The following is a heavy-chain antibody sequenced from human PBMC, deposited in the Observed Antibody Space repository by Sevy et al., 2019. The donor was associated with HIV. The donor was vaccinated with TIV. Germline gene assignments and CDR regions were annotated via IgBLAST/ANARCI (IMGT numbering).Heavy chain of an antibody. CDR2: ISAYNGNT. J-gene: IGHJ3*02. CDR1: GYTFTSYG. V-gene: IGHV1-18*01. Sequence: ASVKVSCKASGYTFTSYGMSWVRQAPGQGLEWMGWISAYNGNTNYAQKLQGRVTMTTDTSTSTAYMELRSLRSDDTAVYYCARVGPYDFWSGYTLTGAFDIWGQGTMVTVSS. D-gene: IGHD3-3*01. CDR3: ARVGPYDFWSGYTLTGAFDI.